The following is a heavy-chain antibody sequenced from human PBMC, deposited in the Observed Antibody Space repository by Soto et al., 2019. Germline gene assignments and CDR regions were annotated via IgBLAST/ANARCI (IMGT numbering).Heavy chain of an antibody. CDR2: ISRSGCDI. CDR1: GFTFSDYS. D-gene: IGHD2-2*03. V-gene: IGHV3-11*01. Sequence: GGSLRLSCAASGFTFSDYSMNWVRQAPGKGLEWVSYISRSGCDIYYADSVKGRFTISRDNAKNSLFLQMNSLRAEDTAVYYCATVGYCSSTSCQTRYYYYGMDVWGQGTTVTVSS. J-gene: IGHJ6*02. CDR3: ATVGYCSSTSCQTRYYYYGMDV.